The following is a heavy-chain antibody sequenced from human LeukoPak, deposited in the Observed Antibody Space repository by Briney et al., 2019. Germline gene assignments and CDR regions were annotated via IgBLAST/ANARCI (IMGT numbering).Heavy chain of an antibody. D-gene: IGHD5-12*01. Sequence: GGSLRLSCAASGFTFSSYTMNWVRQAPGKGLEWVSSINTLSNDIHYTDSVKGRFTISRDNAKNSLFLQMNSLRAEDTAVYYCARDGRNGYEDDYWGQGTLVTVSS. CDR2: INTLSNDI. J-gene: IGHJ4*02. CDR1: GFTFSSYT. V-gene: IGHV3-21*01. CDR3: ARDGRNGYEDDY.